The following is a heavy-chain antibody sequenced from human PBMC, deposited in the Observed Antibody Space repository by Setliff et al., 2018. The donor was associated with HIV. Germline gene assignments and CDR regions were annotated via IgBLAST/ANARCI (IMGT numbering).Heavy chain of an antibody. CDR3: ARGDYGGNVGFFEK. Sequence: SETLSLTCTVSGGSISSYYWSWIRQPPGKGLEWIGYIYHSENTYYNPSLKSRVSISVDRSKNLFSLKLSSVTAADTAVYYCARGDYGGNVGFFEKWGQGTLVTVSS. J-gene: IGHJ1*01. V-gene: IGHV4-4*09. D-gene: IGHD3-10*01. CDR2: IYHSENT. CDR1: GGSISSYY.